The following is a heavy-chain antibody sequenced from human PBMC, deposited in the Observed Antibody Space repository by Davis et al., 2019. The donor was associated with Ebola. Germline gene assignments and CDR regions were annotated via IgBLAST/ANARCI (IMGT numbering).Heavy chain of an antibody. D-gene: IGHD1-7*01. CDR1: GFTVGSNY. Sequence: RGSLRLSCAASGFTVGSNYMSWVRQAPGQGLEWVSVIYSACSTYYADSVKGRFTISRDNSKNTLYLQMNSLRAEDTAVYYCARALKAYNWNYGYFDYWGQGTLVTVSS. CDR3: ARALKAYNWNYGYFDY. CDR2: IYSACST. J-gene: IGHJ4*02. V-gene: IGHV3-53*01.